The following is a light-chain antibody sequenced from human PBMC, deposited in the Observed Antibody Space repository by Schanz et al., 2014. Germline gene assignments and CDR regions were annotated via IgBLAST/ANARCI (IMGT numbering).Light chain of an antibody. Sequence: QSVLTQPPSASGTPGQRVTISCSGSSSNIGSNYVYWYQQLPGTAPKLLIYANDQRPSGVPDRFSGSKSGNTASLTVSGLQAEDEADYYCSSYGGSNFVVFGGGTKLTVL. CDR2: AND. V-gene: IGLV1-47*02. J-gene: IGLJ2*01. CDR1: SSNIGSNY. CDR3: SSYGGSNFVV.